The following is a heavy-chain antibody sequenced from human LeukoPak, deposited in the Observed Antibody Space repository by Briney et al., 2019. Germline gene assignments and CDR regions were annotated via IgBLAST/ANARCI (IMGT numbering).Heavy chain of an antibody. CDR3: ARDGGTVLMVCAPTGGLGAFDI. CDR1: GFTFDDYG. CDR2: INWNGGST. D-gene: IGHD2-8*01. Sequence: PGGSLRLSCAASGFTFDDYGMSWVRQAPGKGLEWVSGINWNGGSTGYADSVKGRFTISRDNAKNSLYLQMNSPRAEDTAVYYCARDGGTVLMVCAPTGGLGAFDIWGQGTMVTVSS. J-gene: IGHJ3*02. V-gene: IGHV3-20*04.